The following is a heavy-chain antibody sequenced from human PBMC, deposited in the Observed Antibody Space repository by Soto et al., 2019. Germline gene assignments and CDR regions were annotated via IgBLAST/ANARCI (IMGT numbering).Heavy chain of an antibody. Sequence: ESGGGLVKPGGSLRLSCAASGFTFSDYSMNWVRQAPGKGLQWVSSISSVSAYIYYADSVKGRFTISRDNAENSLFLQMNSLRVEDTAVYYCARGGIAEHDYWGQGTLVTVSS. CDR3: ARGGIAEHDY. J-gene: IGHJ4*02. CDR2: ISSVSAYI. CDR1: GFTFSDYS. V-gene: IGHV3-21*01. D-gene: IGHD6-13*01.